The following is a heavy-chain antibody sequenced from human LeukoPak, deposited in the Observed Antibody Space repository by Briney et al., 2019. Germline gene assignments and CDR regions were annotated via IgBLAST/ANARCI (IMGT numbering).Heavy chain of an antibody. Sequence: PSETLSLTCTVSGGSISSSSYYWGWIRQPPGKGLEWIGEINHSGSTNYNPSLKSRVTISLDTSKNQFSLKLSSVTAADTAVYYCARRWSWGKCFDFWGQGTLVTVSS. CDR1: GGSISSSSYY. J-gene: IGHJ4*02. V-gene: IGHV4-39*07. CDR3: ARRWSWGKCFDF. D-gene: IGHD3-16*01. CDR2: INHSGST.